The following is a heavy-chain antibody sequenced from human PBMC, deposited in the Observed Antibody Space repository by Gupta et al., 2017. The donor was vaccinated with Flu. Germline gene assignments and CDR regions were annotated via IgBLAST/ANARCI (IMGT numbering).Heavy chain of an antibody. Sequence: RQAPGQGLEGGAIINPRDEKRGYAQKFQGRVTTSRDTSTNTIYMELSSLRSEDTAVYYCARDVRAVAGQGGINFYYLGMDVWGQVTTVTVSS. D-gene: IGHD6-19*01. V-gene: IGHV1-46*01. J-gene: IGHJ6*02. CDR3: ARDVRAVAGQGGINFYYLGMDV. CDR2: INPRDEKR.